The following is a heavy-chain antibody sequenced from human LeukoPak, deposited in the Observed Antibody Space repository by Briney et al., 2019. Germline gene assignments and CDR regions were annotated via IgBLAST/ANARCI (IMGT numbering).Heavy chain of an antibody. D-gene: IGHD5-12*01. CDR3: ARGLGLPGSS. CDR2: INHSGST. Sequence: SETLSLTCAVYGGSFSVYYWSWIRQPPGKGLEWIGEINHSGSTNYNPSLKSRVTISVDTSKNQFSLKLSSVTAADTAVYYCARGLGLPGSSWGQGTLVTVSS. J-gene: IGHJ1*01. CDR1: GGSFSVYY. V-gene: IGHV4-34*01.